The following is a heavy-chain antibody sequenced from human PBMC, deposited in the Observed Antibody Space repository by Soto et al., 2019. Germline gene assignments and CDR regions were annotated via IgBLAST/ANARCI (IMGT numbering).Heavy chain of an antibody. V-gene: IGHV3-30*18. D-gene: IGHD1-1*01. CDR2: ISYDGSNK. Sequence: GGSLRLSCAASGFTFSSYGMHWVRQAPGKGLEWVAVISYDGSNKYYADSVKGRFTISRDNSKNTLYLQMNSLRAEDTAVYYCAKVDNWNDAGYFDYWGQGTLVTVSS. J-gene: IGHJ4*02. CDR3: AKVDNWNDAGYFDY. CDR1: GFTFSSYG.